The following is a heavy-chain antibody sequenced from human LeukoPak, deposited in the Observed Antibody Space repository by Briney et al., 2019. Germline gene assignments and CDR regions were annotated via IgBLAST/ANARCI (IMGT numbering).Heavy chain of an antibody. CDR2: IYYSGST. CDR1: GGPISSYY. CDR3: ASTYYYDSSGYQH. D-gene: IGHD3-22*01. J-gene: IGHJ1*01. Sequence: SETLSLTCTVSGGPISSYYWSWIRQPPGKGLEWIGYIYYSGSTNYNPSLKSRVTISVDTSKNQFSLKLSSVTAADTAVYYCASTYYYDSSGYQHWGQGTLVTVSS. V-gene: IGHV4-59*08.